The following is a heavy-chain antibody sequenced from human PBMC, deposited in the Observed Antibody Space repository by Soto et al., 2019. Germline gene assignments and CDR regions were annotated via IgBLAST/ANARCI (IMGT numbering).Heavy chain of an antibody. J-gene: IGHJ6*02. CDR1: GFTFRNYD. Sequence: EVQLVESGGGLVQPGGSLRLSCEASGFTFRNYDMHWVRQGTGKGLEWVSGISAAGDPDYADSVEGRFTISRENAQNSXXXXXXXXXXXXXXXXXXAXTDRXFYGLDVWGQGTTVIVSS. CDR2: ISAAGDP. V-gene: IGHV3-13*05. D-gene: IGHD1-1*01. CDR3: AXTDRXFYGLDV.